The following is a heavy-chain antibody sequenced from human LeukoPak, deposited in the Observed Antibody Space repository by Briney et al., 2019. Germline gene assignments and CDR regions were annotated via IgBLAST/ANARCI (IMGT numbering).Heavy chain of an antibody. V-gene: IGHV4-34*01. CDR2: INHSGST. CDR1: GGSFSGYY. CDR3: ARGLWLSWGAFDI. J-gene: IGHJ3*02. Sequence: SETLSLTCAVYGGSFSGYYWSWIRQPPGKGLEWIGEINHSGSTNYNPSLKSRVTISVDTSKNQFSLKLSSVTAADTAVYYCARGLWLSWGAFDIWGQGTMVTVSS. D-gene: IGHD5-12*01.